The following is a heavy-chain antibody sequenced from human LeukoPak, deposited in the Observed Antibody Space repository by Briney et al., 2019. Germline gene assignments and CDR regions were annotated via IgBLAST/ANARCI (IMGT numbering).Heavy chain of an antibody. V-gene: IGHV4-4*09. CDR3: ARRWRAVAGTFWFDP. CDR1: GGSISSYY. D-gene: IGHD6-19*01. Sequence: SETLSLTCSVSGGSISSYYWSWIRQPPGKGLEWIGYIYTSGSTNYNPSLKSRVTISVDTSKNQFSLKLSSVTAADTAVYYCARRWRAVAGTFWFDPWGQGTLVTVSS. CDR2: IYTSGST. J-gene: IGHJ5*02.